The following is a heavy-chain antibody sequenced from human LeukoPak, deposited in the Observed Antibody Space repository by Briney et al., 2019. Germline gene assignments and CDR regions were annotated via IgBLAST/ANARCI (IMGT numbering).Heavy chain of an antibody. Sequence: SETLSLTCTVSGGSISSYYWSWIRQPPGKGLEWIGYIYHSGSTYYNPSLQSRVSISVDRSKNQFSLKLSSVTAADTAVYYCARGDLEEQLRWFDPWGQGTLVTVSS. V-gene: IGHV4-59*04. CDR3: ARGDLEEQLRWFDP. CDR2: IYHSGST. D-gene: IGHD6-6*01. J-gene: IGHJ5*02. CDR1: GGSISSYY.